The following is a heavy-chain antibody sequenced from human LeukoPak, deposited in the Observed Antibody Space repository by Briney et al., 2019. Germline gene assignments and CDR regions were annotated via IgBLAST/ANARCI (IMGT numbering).Heavy chain of an antibody. CDR1: GYTFTGYY. CDR3: ARSWDYGDFYMDV. CDR2: INPNSGGT. J-gene: IGHJ6*03. V-gene: IGHV1-2*02. Sequence: ASVTVSCKASGYTFTGYYMHWVRQAPGQGLEWMGWINPNSGGTNYAQKFQGRVTMTRDTSISTAYMELSRLRSDDTAVYYCARSWDYGDFYMDVWGKGTTVTVSS. D-gene: IGHD3-16*01.